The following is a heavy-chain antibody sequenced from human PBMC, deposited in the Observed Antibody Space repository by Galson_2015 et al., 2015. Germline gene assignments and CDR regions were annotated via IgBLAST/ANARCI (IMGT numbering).Heavy chain of an antibody. J-gene: IGHJ6*02. V-gene: IGHV4-39*01. CDR2: IYYSGST. CDR1: GGSISSSSYY. D-gene: IGHD2-2*01. CDR3: ARLGVVPAAPGPDYYGMDV. Sequence: LSLTCTVSGGSISSSSYYWGWIRQPPGKGLEWIGSIYYSGSTYYNPSLKSRVTISVDTSKNQFSLKLSSVTAADTAVYYCARLGVVPAAPGPDYYGMDVWGQGTTVTVSS.